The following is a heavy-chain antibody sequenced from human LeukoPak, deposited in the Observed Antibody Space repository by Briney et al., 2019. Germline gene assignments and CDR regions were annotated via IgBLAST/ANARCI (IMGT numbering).Heavy chain of an antibody. CDR1: GFTFSSGA. D-gene: IGHD2-15*01. Sequence: PGGSLRLSCAASGFTFSSGAMNWVRQAPGKGLEWVSSISTSSSYIYYADSVKGRFTISRDNARNSLYLQMNTLRAEDTAVYSCARGADGVSSNSRGWFDPWGQGTLVTVSS. CDR2: ISTSSSYI. V-gene: IGHV3-21*01. J-gene: IGHJ5*02. CDR3: ARGADGVSSNSRGWFDP.